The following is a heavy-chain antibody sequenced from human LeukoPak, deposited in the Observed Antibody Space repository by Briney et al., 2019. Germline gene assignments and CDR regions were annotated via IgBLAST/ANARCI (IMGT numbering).Heavy chain of an antibody. V-gene: IGHV3-30*02. D-gene: IGHD3-10*01. J-gene: IGHJ6*03. Sequence: PGGSLRLSCVASGFTFSSYGMDWVRQAPGKGLEWVAFIRFDGSNKHYAESVKGRFTISRDNSKNTLYLQMNNLRPEDTAVYYCAKGKGAMDVWGKGTTVTISS. CDR3: AKGKGAMDV. CDR2: IRFDGSNK. CDR1: GFTFSSYG.